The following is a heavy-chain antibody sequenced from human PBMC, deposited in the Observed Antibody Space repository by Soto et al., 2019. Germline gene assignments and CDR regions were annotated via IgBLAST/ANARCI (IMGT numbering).Heavy chain of an antibody. CDR2: IIPIFGTA. V-gene: IGHV1-69*01. CDR1: GGTFSSYA. D-gene: IGHD1-1*01. Sequence: QVQLVQSGAEMKKPGSSVKVSCKASGGTFSSYAISWVRQAPGQGLEWMGGIIPIFGTANYAQTFQGRVTITADESTSTAYMELSSLRSEDTAVYYCARGRLRSEMATTDYFDYWSQGTLVTVSS. CDR3: ARGRLRSEMATTDYFDY. J-gene: IGHJ4*02.